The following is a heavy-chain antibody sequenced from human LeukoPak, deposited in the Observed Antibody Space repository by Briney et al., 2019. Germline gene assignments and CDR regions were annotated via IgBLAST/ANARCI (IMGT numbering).Heavy chain of an antibody. J-gene: IGHJ4*02. V-gene: IGHV3-21*01. Sequence: GGSLRLSCAASGFTFSSYSMNWVRQAPVKGLEWVSSISSSSSYIYYADSVKGRFTISRDNAKNSLYLQMNSLRAEDTAVYYCAREGAMVLDYWGQGTPVTVSS. D-gene: IGHD5-18*01. CDR2: ISSSSSYI. CDR1: GFTFSSYS. CDR3: AREGAMVLDY.